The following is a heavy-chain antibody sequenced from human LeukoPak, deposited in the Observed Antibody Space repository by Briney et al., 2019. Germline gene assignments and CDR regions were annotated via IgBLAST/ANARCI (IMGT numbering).Heavy chain of an antibody. CDR1: GGSIDSSTYY. CDR3: ARWGLVGATFDY. J-gene: IGHJ4*02. CDR2: IYYSGDT. Sequence: PSETLSLTCTVSGGSIDSSTYYWGWIRQPPGKGLEWIGNIYYSGDTYYNPSLKSRVTISEDTSRNQFSLKLTSVTAADTAVYYCARWGLVGATFDYWGQGTLVTVSS. V-gene: IGHV4-39*01. D-gene: IGHD1-26*01.